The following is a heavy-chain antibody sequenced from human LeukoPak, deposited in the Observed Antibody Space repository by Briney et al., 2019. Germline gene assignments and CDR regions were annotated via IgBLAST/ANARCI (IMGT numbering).Heavy chain of an antibody. CDR1: GFTFSSYG. Sequence: GGSLRLSCAASGFTFSSYGMHWVRQAPGKGLEWVAFIRYDGSNKYYADSVKGRFTISRDNAKNSLYLQMNSLRAEDTAVYYCARWDAFDIWGQGTTVTVSS. V-gene: IGHV3-30*02. CDR2: IRYDGSNK. CDR3: ARWDAFDI. J-gene: IGHJ3*02. D-gene: IGHD2-15*01.